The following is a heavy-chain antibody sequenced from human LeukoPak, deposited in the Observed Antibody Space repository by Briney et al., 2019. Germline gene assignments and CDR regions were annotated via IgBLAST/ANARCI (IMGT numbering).Heavy chain of an antibody. D-gene: IGHD2-2*01. Sequence: PGGSLRLSCAASGFTFSSYAMHWVRQAPGKGLEWVAVISYDGSNKYYADSVKGRFTISRDNSKNTLYLQMNSLRAEGTAVYYCARDPTIVVAPCGMDVWGKGTTVTVSS. CDR1: GFTFSSYA. CDR3: ARDPTIVVAPCGMDV. V-gene: IGHV3-30*04. CDR2: ISYDGSNK. J-gene: IGHJ6*04.